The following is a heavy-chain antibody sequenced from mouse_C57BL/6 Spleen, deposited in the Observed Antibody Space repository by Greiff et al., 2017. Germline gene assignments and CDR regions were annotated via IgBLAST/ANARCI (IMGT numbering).Heavy chain of an antibody. V-gene: IGHV5-6*01. CDR1: GFTFSSYG. Sequence: EVHLVESGGDLVKPGGSLKLSCAASGFTFSSYGMSWVRQTPDKRLEWVATISSGGSYTYYPDSVKGRFTISRDNAKNTLYLQMSSLKSEDTAMYYCARHDYDVWFAYWGQGTLVTVSA. CDR3: ARHDYDVWFAY. J-gene: IGHJ3*01. D-gene: IGHD2-4*01. CDR2: ISSGGSYT.